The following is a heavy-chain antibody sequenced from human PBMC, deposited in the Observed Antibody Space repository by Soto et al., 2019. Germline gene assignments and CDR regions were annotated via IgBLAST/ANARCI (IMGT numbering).Heavy chain of an antibody. V-gene: IGHV3-15*01. D-gene: IGHD6-6*01. CDR1: GFTFTNAW. Sequence: EVQLVESGGGFVKTGGSLRLSCAASGFTFTNAWMSWVRQAPGKGLEWVGRIRSKADGGTIDYAAPVKGRFTISRDDSRNLVFLQMNSLKTEDTALYYCLTDLGAARYFEFCGQGTLVTVSS. CDR3: LTDLGAARYFEF. CDR2: IRSKADGGTI. J-gene: IGHJ4*02.